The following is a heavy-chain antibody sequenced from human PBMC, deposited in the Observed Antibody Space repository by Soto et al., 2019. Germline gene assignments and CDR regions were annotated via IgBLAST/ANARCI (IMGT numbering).Heavy chain of an antibody. J-gene: IGHJ4*02. V-gene: IGHV4-59*06. CDR1: GGSISSYY. D-gene: IGHD3-22*01. CDR3: VRERYYFDISGYGYFDY. Sequence: SETLSLTCTVSGGSISSYYWSWIRQPPGKGLEWIAYIYYSGSTYYNPSLQSRVTISVDTSKNQFSLRLSSVTAADTAVYYCVRERYYFDISGYGYFDYWGQGALVTVSS. CDR2: IYYSGST.